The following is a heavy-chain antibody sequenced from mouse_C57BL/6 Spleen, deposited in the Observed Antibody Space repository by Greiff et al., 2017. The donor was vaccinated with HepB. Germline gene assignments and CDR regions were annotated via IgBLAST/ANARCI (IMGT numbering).Heavy chain of an antibody. CDR2: IYPGDGDT. V-gene: IGHV1-82*01. D-gene: IGHD2-4*01. J-gene: IGHJ2*01. Sequence: QVQLQQSGPELVKPGASVKISCKASGYAFSSSWMNWVKQRPGKGLEWIGRIYPGDGDTNYNGKFKGKATLTADKSSSTAYMQLSSLTSEDSAVYFCACIYYDYDGLDYWGQGTTLTVSS. CDR1: GYAFSSSW. CDR3: ACIYYDYDGLDY.